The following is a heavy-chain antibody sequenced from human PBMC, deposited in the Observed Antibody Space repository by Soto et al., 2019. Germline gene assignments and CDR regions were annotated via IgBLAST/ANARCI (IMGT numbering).Heavy chain of an antibody. J-gene: IGHJ3*02. CDR3: ARETVFLTAMPICEALDI. CDR2: IDSDGSNT. V-gene: IGHV3-74*01. Sequence: EVQLVESGGGLVQPGGSLRLSCAASGFTFSNFWMHWVRQAQGRGLVWLSRIDSDGSNTNYADSVRGRLTISRDNAKNTLYLAMNSLRAEDTAMYYCARETVFLTAMPICEALDIWGQGTMVTVSS. D-gene: IGHD3-9*01. CDR1: GFTFSNFW.